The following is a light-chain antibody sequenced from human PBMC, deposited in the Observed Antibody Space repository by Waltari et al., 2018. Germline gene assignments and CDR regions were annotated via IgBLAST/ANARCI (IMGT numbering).Light chain of an antibody. CDR3: CSYAGSYAWV. J-gene: IGLJ3*02. V-gene: IGLV2-11*01. CDR2: DVS. Sequence: QSALTQPHSVSGSPGQSVTIPCTGTSSDVGGYNYVSWYQQHPGKAPKLMIYDVSKRPAGVPDRFSGSKSGDTASLTISGLQAEDEADYYCCSYAGSYAWVFGGGTKLTVL. CDR1: SSDVGGYNY.